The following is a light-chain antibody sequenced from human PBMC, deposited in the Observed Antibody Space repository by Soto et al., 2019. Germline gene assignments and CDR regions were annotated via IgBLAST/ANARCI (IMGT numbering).Light chain of an antibody. J-gene: IGKJ4*01. Sequence: DIVMTQSPLSLPVTPGEPASISCRSSASLLHSNGYNCLDWYVQKPGQSPQLLIYFGSYRASGVPDRVSGSGSGKYFTLKISRVEAEDVGVYYCMQALQTPLTFGGGTKVEIK. V-gene: IGKV2-28*01. CDR2: FGS. CDR3: MQALQTPLT. CDR1: ASLLHSNGYNC.